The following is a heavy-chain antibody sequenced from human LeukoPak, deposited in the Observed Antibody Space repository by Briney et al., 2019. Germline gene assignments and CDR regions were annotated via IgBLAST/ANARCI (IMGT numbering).Heavy chain of an antibody. V-gene: IGHV3-21*01. Sequence: WGSLRLSCAASGFTFSSYSMNWVRQAPGKGLEWVSSISSSSSYIYYADSVKGRFTISRDNAKDSLYLQMNSLRAEDTAVYYCARGGYCSSTSCHHFDYWGQGTLVTVSS. CDR3: ARGGYCSSTSCHHFDY. CDR2: ISSSSSYI. J-gene: IGHJ4*02. CDR1: GFTFSSYS. D-gene: IGHD2-2*03.